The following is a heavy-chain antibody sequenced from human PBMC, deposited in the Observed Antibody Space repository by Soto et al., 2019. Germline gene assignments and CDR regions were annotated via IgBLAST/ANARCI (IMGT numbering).Heavy chain of an antibody. CDR2: IYTSGST. CDR3: ARLYYYDSSGIDYYYYYGMDV. J-gene: IGHJ6*02. CDR1: VGSISSYY. D-gene: IGHD3-22*01. Sequence: SETLSLTCTVSVGSISSYYWSWIRQPAGKGLEWIGRIYTSGSTNYNPSLKSRVTMSVDTSKNQFSLKLSSATAADTAVYYCARLYYYDSSGIDYYYYYGMDVWGQGTTVTVSS. V-gene: IGHV4-4*07.